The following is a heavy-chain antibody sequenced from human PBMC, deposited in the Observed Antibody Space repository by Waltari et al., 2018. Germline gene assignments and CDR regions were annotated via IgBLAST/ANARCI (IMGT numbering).Heavy chain of an antibody. Sequence: QLQLQESGSGLVKPSQTLSLTCAVSGGSISSGGYSWSWIRQPPGKGLAWIGYIYHSGSTYYNPSLKSRVTISVDRSKNQFSLKLSSVTAADTAVYYCARALIPYYYDSSGYYYYYYYMDVWGKGTTVTVSS. CDR2: IYHSGST. CDR1: GGSISSGGYS. D-gene: IGHD3-22*01. CDR3: ARALIPYYYDSSGYYYYYYYMDV. V-gene: IGHV4-30-2*01. J-gene: IGHJ6*03.